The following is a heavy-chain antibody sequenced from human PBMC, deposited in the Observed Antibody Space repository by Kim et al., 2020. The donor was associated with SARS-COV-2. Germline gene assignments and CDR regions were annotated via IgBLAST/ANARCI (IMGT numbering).Heavy chain of an antibody. Sequence: GGSLRLSCAASGFTFDDYAMHWVRQAPGKGLEWVSGISWNSGSICYADSVKGRFTISRDHAKNSLYLQMNSLRAEDTALYYCAKDITGAGYFDYWGQGT. J-gene: IGHJ4*02. V-gene: IGHV3-9*01. CDR2: ISWNSGSI. D-gene: IGHD6-19*01. CDR3: AKDITGAGYFDY. CDR1: GFTFDDYA.